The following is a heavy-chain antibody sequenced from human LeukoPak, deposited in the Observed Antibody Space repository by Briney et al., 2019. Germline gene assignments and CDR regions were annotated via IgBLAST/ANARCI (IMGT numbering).Heavy chain of an antibody. Sequence: PGRSLRLSCAASGFTFSSYGMPWVRQAPGKGLEWVAVISYDGSNKYYADSVEGRFTISRDNSKNTLYLQMNSLRAEDTAVYYCAKGRAYYDSSGYYLTENAFDIWGQGTMVTVSS. J-gene: IGHJ3*02. CDR2: ISYDGSNK. V-gene: IGHV3-30*18. CDR3: AKGRAYYDSSGYYLTENAFDI. D-gene: IGHD3-22*01. CDR1: GFTFSSYG.